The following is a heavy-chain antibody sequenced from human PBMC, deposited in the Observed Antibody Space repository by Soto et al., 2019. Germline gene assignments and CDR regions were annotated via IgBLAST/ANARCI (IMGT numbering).Heavy chain of an antibody. CDR1: GYTFSNYG. D-gene: IGHD2-2*01. CDR2: ISLYSDGT. CDR3: ARVVPGAEAWFGP. Sequence: VKFSCNTSGYTFSNYGITWVRQSPGQPLEWLGWISLYSDGTNYAQKFQGRVSMTTDTSTTTAYMELRSLRSDDTAVYYCARVVPGAEAWFGPWGQGTLVTVSS. V-gene: IGHV1-18*01. J-gene: IGHJ5*02.